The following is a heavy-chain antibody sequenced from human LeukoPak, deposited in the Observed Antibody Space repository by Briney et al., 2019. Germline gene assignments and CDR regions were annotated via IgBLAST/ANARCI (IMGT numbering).Heavy chain of an antibody. Sequence: ASVKVSCKASGYTFTSYGISWVRQAPGQGLEWMGWISAYNGNTSYAQKFQGRVTMTRDTSTSTVYMELSSLRSEDTAVYYCARVGYDFWSGYQLIFDYWGQGTLVTVSS. CDR1: GYTFTSYG. D-gene: IGHD3-3*01. J-gene: IGHJ4*02. CDR2: ISAYNGNT. V-gene: IGHV1-18*01. CDR3: ARVGYDFWSGYQLIFDY.